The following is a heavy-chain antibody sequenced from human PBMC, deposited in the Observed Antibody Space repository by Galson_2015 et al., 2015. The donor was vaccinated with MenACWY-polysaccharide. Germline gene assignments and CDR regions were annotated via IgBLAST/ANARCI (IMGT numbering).Heavy chain of an antibody. CDR2: ISSSGSST. CDR3: ARDPYNYGYLGDY. CDR1: GFTFSNFE. V-gene: IGHV3-48*03. D-gene: IGHD5-18*01. Sequence: SLRLSCAASGFTFSNFEMNWVRQAPGKGLERVSYISSSGSSTYYPDSVKGRFTISRDNAKNSLYLQMNSLRAEDTAVYYCARDPYNYGYLGDYWGQGTLVTVSS. J-gene: IGHJ4*02.